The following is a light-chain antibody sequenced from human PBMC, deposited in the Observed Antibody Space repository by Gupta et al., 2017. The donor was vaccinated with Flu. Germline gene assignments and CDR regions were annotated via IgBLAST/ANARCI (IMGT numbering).Light chain of an antibody. Sequence: DVVMTQSPLSLPVTLGQPASISCRSSQSLVYKNGITYLNWFQQRPGQSPRRIIYEVSKRDEGVPDRLSGRGSGTDFTLKSSRREAEDVGVYYGRCCKHPWTFGQGKMMEI. CDR1: QSLVYKNGITY. CDR2: EVS. J-gene: IGKJ2*02. V-gene: IGKV2-30*01. CDR3: RCCKHPWT.